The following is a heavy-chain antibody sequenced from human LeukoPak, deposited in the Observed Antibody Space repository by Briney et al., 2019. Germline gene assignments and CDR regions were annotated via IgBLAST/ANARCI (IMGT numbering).Heavy chain of an antibody. CDR2: INTGNGNT. Sequence: ASVKVSCKASGYTFTRYAMHWVRQAPGQSLDWMGWINTGNGNTKYSPKFQGRVTLSRDTSANTAYMEVTSLRSEDTAVYYCATRSESSYGGVFDFWGQGSLVTVSS. V-gene: IGHV1-3*04. CDR3: ATRSESSYGGVFDF. J-gene: IGHJ4*02. D-gene: IGHD3-10*01. CDR1: GYTFTRYA.